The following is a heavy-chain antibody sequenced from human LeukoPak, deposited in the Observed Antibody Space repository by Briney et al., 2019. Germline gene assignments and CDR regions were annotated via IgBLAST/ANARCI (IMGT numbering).Heavy chain of an antibody. CDR3: AKTYGYNPFDY. CDR1: GDSISSSTYY. Sequence: SETLSLTCTVSGDSISSSTYYCGWVRQPPGKELEWIGNIYYSGSTYYNPSLKSRVTISVDTSKNQFSLKLSSVTAADTAVYYCAKTYGYNPFDYWGQGTLVTVSS. CDR2: IYYSGST. J-gene: IGHJ4*02. D-gene: IGHD5-24*01. V-gene: IGHV4-39*01.